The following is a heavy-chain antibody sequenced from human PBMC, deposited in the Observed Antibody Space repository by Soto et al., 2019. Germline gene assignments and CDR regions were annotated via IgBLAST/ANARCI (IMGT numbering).Heavy chain of an antibody. J-gene: IGHJ4*02. CDR1: GFSFSSHG. D-gene: IGHD1-26*01. Sequence: QVQVMESGGGVVQPGRSLRLSCATSGFSFSSHGMYWVRQAPGKGLEWVAVIWYDGGDKYYADSVKGRFTISRDNSKNTLSLQMNSLRAEDTAVYYCARSIVGTYGAVDSWGQGTLVTVSS. CDR2: IWYDGGDK. V-gene: IGHV3-33*01. CDR3: ARSIVGTYGAVDS.